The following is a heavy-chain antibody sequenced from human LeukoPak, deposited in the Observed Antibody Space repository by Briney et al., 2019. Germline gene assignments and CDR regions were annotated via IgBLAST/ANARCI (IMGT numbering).Heavy chain of an antibody. J-gene: IGHJ1*01. V-gene: IGHV1-18*01. Sequence: AAVKVSCKASVYTFTSYGISWVRHAPGQGLEWMGWISAYNGNTNYAQKLQGRVTMTTDTSTSTAYMELRSLRSDDTAVYYCARDTAVYDYVWGSYQQPEYFQHWGQGTLVTVSS. D-gene: IGHD3-16*02. CDR3: ARDTAVYDYVWGSYQQPEYFQH. CDR2: ISAYNGNT. CDR1: VYTFTSYG.